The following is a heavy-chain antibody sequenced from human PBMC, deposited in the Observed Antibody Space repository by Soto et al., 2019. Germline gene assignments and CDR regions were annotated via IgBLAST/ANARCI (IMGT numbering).Heavy chain of an antibody. CDR1: GGTFSSYA. CDR2: IIPIFGTA. Sequence: QVQLVQSGAEVKKPGSSVKVSCKASGGTFSSYAISWVRQAPGQGLEWMGGIIPIFGTANYAQKFQGRVTITADESTSTAYMELSSLRSEDTAVYYCVREHPPLGIAAAGTGPFDYWGQGTLVTVSS. J-gene: IGHJ4*02. D-gene: IGHD6-13*01. CDR3: VREHPPLGIAAAGTGPFDY. V-gene: IGHV1-69*01.